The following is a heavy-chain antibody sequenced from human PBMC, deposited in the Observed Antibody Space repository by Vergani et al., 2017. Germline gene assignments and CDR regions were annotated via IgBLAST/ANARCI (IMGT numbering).Heavy chain of an antibody. V-gene: IGHV3-74*01. D-gene: IGHD5-12*01. Sequence: VQLVESGGGLIHPGGSLRLSCEGSGFSFSGYWMHWVRQSPEKGLVWVSRIKSDGSITNYADSVKGRFTISRDNAKNTFYLEMNSLRGDDTAIYYCVRARCSGPCFMSNWFDSWGQGTLVTVSS. CDR3: VRARCSGPCFMSNWFDS. CDR1: GFSFSGYW. J-gene: IGHJ5*01. CDR2: IKSDGSIT.